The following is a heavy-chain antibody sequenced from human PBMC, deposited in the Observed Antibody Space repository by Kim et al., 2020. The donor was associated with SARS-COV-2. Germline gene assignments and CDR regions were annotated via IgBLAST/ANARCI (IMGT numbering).Heavy chain of an antibody. CDR2: VSYSGST. CDR1: GGSISRINSH. D-gene: IGHD6-19*01. V-gene: IGHV4-39*01. CDR3: AMSKTTGSGGSGWFDC. Sequence: SETLSLTCTVSGGSISRINSHWVWIRQPPGKGREGIVSVSYSGSTFHNLSLKIRATIAVDTSENQLSLKSASATAADTAYCDCAMSKTTGSGGSGWFDC. J-gene: IGHJ4*01.